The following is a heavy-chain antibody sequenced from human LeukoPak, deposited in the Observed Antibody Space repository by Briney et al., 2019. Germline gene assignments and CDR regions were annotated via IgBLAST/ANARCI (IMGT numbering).Heavy chain of an antibody. D-gene: IGHD6-19*01. Sequence: SETLSLTCTVAGGSISSYYWGWVRQPPGEGLEWIGYIYYRGSTNYNPSLKSRVTISVDTSKIQFSMKLSSVTAADTAVYYCARAVAGTTYFDYWGQGTLVTVSS. V-gene: IGHV4-59*08. J-gene: IGHJ4*02. CDR3: ARAVAGTTYFDY. CDR1: GGSISSYY. CDR2: IYYRGST.